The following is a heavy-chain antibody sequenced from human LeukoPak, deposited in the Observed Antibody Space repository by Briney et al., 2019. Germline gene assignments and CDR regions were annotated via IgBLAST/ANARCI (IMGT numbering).Heavy chain of an antibody. CDR3: AREKYSSSTVGY. CDR2: IKQDGSEK. Sequence: GGSLRLSFAASGLTFSSYWMRWVSQAAGKGLGWVANIKQDGSEKYYVDSVKGRFTISRDNANNSLYLQMNSLRAEDTAVYYCAREKYSSSTVGYWGQGTLVTVSS. D-gene: IGHD6-6*01. CDR1: GLTFSSYW. J-gene: IGHJ4*02. V-gene: IGHV3-7*01.